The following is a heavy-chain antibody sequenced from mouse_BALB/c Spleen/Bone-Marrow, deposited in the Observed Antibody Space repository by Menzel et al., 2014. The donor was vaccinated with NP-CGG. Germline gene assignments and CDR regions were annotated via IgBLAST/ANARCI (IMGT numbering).Heavy chain of an antibody. Sequence: QVQLQQSGPGLVAPSQSLSITCTVSGFSLTSYSVHWVRQPPGKGLEWLGVIWAGGSTNYNSALMSRLSISKDNSKSQVLLKMSSLQTDDTAMFYCARDDDSYAMDYWGQGTSVTVSS. J-gene: IGHJ4*01. D-gene: IGHD2-3*01. CDR1: GFSLTSYS. CDR3: ARDDDSYAMDY. CDR2: IWAGGST. V-gene: IGHV2-9*02.